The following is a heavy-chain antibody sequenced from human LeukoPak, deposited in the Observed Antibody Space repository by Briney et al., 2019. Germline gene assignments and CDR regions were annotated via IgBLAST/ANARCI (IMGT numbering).Heavy chain of an antibody. Sequence: SETLSLTCTVSGGSISSSSYYWGWIRQPPGKGLEWIGSIYHSGSTNYNPSLKSRVTISVDTSKNQFSLKVSSVTAADTAVYYCARDRWSSPHWFEYWGQGTLVTVSS. CDR2: IYHSGST. CDR3: ARDRWSSPHWFEY. CDR1: GGSISSSSYY. V-gene: IGHV4-39*07. D-gene: IGHD6-19*01. J-gene: IGHJ4*02.